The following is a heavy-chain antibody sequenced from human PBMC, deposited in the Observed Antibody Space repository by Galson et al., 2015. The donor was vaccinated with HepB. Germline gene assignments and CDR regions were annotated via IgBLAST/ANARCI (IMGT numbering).Heavy chain of an antibody. V-gene: IGHV1-2*02. D-gene: IGHD6-13*01. CDR2: VNANSGAT. CDR3: ARTLDYSSTELDP. CDR1: GYTFTAYF. Sequence: SVKVSCKASGYTFTAYFIHWVRRAPGQGLQWMGWVNANSGATNYAQKFQGRVTMTRDTSISTAYMELSRLISDDTAMYYCARTLDYSSTELDPWGQGTLVTVSS. J-gene: IGHJ5*02.